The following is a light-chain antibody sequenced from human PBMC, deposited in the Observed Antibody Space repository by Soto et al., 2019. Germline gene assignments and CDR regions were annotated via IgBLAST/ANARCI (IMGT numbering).Light chain of an antibody. V-gene: IGKV1-33*01. CDR1: QDISNY. CDR2: DAS. Sequence: DIQMTQSPSSLSASVGGRVTITCQASQDISNYLNWYQQKPGKAPKLLIYDASNLETGVPSRFSGSGSGTDFTFTSSSLQPEDIATYYCQQYDNLPLTFGGGTKVDIK. CDR3: QQYDNLPLT. J-gene: IGKJ4*01.